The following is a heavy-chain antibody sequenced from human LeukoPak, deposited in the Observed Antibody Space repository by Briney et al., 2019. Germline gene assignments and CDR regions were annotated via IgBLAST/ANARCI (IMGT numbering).Heavy chain of an antibody. Sequence: SETLSLTCTVSGGSISSGSCYWSWIRQPAGKGLEWIGRIYTSGSTNYNPSLKSRVTISVDTSKNQFSLKLSSVTAADTAVYYCARDLYGDIDYWGQGTLVTAS. CDR3: ARDLYGDIDY. V-gene: IGHV4-61*02. CDR2: IYTSGST. D-gene: IGHD4-17*01. J-gene: IGHJ4*02. CDR1: GGSISSGSCY.